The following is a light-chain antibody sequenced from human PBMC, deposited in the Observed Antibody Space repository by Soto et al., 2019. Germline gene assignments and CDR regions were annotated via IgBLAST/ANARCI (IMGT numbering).Light chain of an antibody. V-gene: IGLV2-14*01. Sequence: QSVLTQSPPVSGSPGQSITISCTGTSSDVGGYNYVSWYQQHPGKAPKLIIYEVSNRPSGVSNRFSGSKSGNTASLTVSGLQAEDEADYYCSSYSSVTTLWVFGGGTKLTVL. CDR2: EVS. CDR3: SSYSSVTTLWV. CDR1: SSDVGGYNY. J-gene: IGLJ3*02.